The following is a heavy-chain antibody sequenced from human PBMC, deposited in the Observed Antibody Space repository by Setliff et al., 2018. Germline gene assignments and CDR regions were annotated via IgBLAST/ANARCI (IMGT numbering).Heavy chain of an antibody. Sequence: GSLRLSCAASGFTFSSLWMSWVRQAPGRGLEWVANINQDGSAQYYADSVRGRFTISRDNAKNSLYLQMNSLRAEDTAVYYCARDGVSYGMDVWGQGTTVTVSS. CDR3: ARDGVSYGMDV. V-gene: IGHV3-7*01. CDR1: GFTFSSLW. J-gene: IGHJ6*02. CDR2: INQDGSAQ.